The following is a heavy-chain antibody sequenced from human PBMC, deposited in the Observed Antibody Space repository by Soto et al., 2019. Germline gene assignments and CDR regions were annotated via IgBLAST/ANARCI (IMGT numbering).Heavy chain of an antibody. V-gene: IGHV1-24*01. D-gene: IGHD2-15*01. CDR1: GYALTELS. CDR2: FDPEDGET. Sequence: VKVSCKVSGYALTELSMHWVRQAPGKGLEWMGGFDPEDGETIYAQKFQGRVTMTEDTSTDTAYMELSSLRSEDTAVYYCATVGWVAATLDAFDIWGQGTMVTVS. CDR3: ATVGWVAATLDAFDI. J-gene: IGHJ3*02.